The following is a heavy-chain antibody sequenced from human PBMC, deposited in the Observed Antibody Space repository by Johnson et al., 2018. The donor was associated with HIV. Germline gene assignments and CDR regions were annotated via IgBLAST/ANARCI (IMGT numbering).Heavy chain of an antibody. D-gene: IGHD7-27*01. CDR1: GFTFGNYW. V-gene: IGHV3-7*05. CDR2: INQDGSEK. Sequence: VQLVESGGGLVQPGGSLRLSCAASGFTFGNYWMSWVQAPGKGLEWVANINQDGSEKYDVDSVKGRFTISRDNAKNVTYLQMNSLRAEDTAVYYCARGRDSTGDGGAFDIWGQGTMVTVSS. CDR3: ARGRDSTGDGGAFDI. J-gene: IGHJ3*02.